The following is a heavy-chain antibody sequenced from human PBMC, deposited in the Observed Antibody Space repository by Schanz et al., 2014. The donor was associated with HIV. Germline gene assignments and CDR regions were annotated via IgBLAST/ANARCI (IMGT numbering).Heavy chain of an antibody. CDR2: ISYDGSNK. D-gene: IGHD3-10*01. V-gene: IGHV3-30*18. J-gene: IGHJ6*02. CDR1: GFTFSSYG. Sequence: VQLVESGGGLVQPGGSLRLSCAASGFTFSSYGMHWVRQAPGKGLEWVAVISYDGSNKYYADSVKGRFTISRDNSKNTLYLQMNSLRAEDTAVYYCAKDLVTMAHYYYYYGMDVWGQGTTVTVS. CDR3: AKDLVTMAHYYYYYGMDV.